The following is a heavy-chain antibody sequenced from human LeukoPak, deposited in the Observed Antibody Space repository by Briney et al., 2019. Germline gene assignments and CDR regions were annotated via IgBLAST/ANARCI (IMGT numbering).Heavy chain of an antibody. CDR1: GFTFSSYS. CDR3: AKGRSSGWYENWFDP. V-gene: IGHV3-21*04. Sequence: PGGSLRLSCAASGFTFSSYSMNWVRQAPGKGLGWVSSISSSSSYIYYADSVKGRFTISRDNSKNTLYLQMNSLRAEDTAVYYCAKGRSSGWYENWFDPWGQGTLVTVSS. CDR2: ISSSSSYI. J-gene: IGHJ5*02. D-gene: IGHD6-19*01.